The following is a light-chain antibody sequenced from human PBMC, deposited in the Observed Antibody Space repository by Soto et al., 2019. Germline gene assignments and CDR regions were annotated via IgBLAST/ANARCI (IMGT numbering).Light chain of an antibody. CDR3: QQYYSTPPT. Sequence: DIVMTQSPDSLAVSLGERATINCKSSQSVLYSSNNKNYLAWYQQKPGQPPKLLIYWASTRESGVPDRFSGSGSGNDYALTISSRQAEDVAVYYCQQYYSTPPTFGQGTKLEIK. CDR1: QSVLYSSNNKNY. V-gene: IGKV4-1*01. J-gene: IGKJ2*01. CDR2: WAS.